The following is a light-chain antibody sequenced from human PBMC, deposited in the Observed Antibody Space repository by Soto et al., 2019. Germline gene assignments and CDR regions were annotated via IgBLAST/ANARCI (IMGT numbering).Light chain of an antibody. CDR3: KQSYMDPIT. V-gene: IGKV1-39*01. CDR2: DAS. CDR1: QSISTY. J-gene: IGKJ5*01. Sequence: IQLTQSPSSLSASVGDRVTITCRASQSISTYLNWYQKKPGKAPNLLIYDASRLQSGVHSRFSGSGGGTDFTLSIRSVQPEDFATYFCKQSYMDPITFGQGTRLEI.